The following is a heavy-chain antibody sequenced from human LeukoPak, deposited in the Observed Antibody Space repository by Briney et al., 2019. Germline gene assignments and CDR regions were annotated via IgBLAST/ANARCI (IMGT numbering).Heavy chain of an antibody. D-gene: IGHD3-3*01. J-gene: IGHJ4*02. V-gene: IGHV3-30*04. CDR2: VSYDGSNK. CDR3: ARGVTEDTGVAQFDF. CDR1: GFTFFTYS. Sequence: PGGSLRLSCAASGFTFFTYSMHWVRQAPGKGLEWVAVVSYDGSNKNYADSVKGRLTNSRDNSKSTLYLQMNSLRPDDTAVYYCARGVTEDTGVAQFDFWGQGSLVTVSS.